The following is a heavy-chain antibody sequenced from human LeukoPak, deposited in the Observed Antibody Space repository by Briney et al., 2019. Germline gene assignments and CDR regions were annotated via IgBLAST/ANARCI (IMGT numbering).Heavy chain of an antibody. CDR3: AREGSRYCSGGSCYFS. J-gene: IGHJ5*02. CDR2: IYTSGST. CDR1: GGSISSGSYY. Sequence: PSETLSLTCTVSGGSISSGSYYWSWIRQPAGKGLEWTGRIYTSGSTNYNPSLKSRVTISVDTSKNQFSLKLSSVTAADTAVYYCAREGSRYCSGGSCYFSWGQGTLVTVSS. D-gene: IGHD2-15*01. V-gene: IGHV4-61*02.